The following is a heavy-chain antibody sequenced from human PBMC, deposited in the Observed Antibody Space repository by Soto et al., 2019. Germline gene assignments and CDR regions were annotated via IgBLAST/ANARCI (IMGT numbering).Heavy chain of an antibody. CDR1: GFTFSGSA. CDR2: IKSKANNYAT. V-gene: IGHV3-73*01. Sequence: GGSLRLSCAISGFTFSGSAIHWVRQASGKGLEWVGRIKSKANNYATAYTASVKGRFTISRDDSRNTAYLQMNSLRVDDTAIYYCTRLYNNFKFDPWGEGTLVTVSS. CDR3: TRLYNNFKFDP. J-gene: IGHJ5*02. D-gene: IGHD3-10*01.